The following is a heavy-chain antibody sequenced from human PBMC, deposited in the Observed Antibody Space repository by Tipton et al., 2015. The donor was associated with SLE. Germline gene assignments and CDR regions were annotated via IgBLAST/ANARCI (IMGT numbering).Heavy chain of an antibody. J-gene: IGHJ1*01. V-gene: IGHV4-39*07. CDR1: GGSISSRSYY. CDR2: IYYSGST. D-gene: IGHD2-21*01. Sequence: LRLSCTVSGGSISSRSYYWGWIRQPPGKGLEWIGSIYYSGSTYYNPSLKSRVTISVDTSKNQFSLKLSSVTAADTAVYYCARDNCGGDCYRYFQHWGQGTLVTVSS. CDR3: ARDNCGGDCYRYFQH.